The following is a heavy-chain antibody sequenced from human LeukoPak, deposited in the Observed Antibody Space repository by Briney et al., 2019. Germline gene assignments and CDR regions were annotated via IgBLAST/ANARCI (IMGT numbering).Heavy chain of an antibody. V-gene: IGHV3-74*01. CDR3: ARGPPRGKYYYMDV. J-gene: IGHJ6*03. CDR1: GFTFSSYW. CDR2: INSDGSST. D-gene: IGHD1-1*01. Sequence: PGGSLRLSCAASGFTFSSYWMHWVRQAPGKGLVWVSRINSDGSSTSYADSVKGRFTISRDNAKNTLYLQMNSLRAEDTAVYYCARGPPRGKYYYMDVWGKGTTVTVSS.